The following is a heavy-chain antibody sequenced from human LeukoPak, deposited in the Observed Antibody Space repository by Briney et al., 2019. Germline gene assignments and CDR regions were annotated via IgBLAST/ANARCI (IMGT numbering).Heavy chain of an antibody. D-gene: IGHD3-10*01. Sequence: GASVKVSCKPCLYTFTVYYMHWVRQAPGRGREWMGWINPNSSGKNYAQKFQGRVTMTRDTYIRTAHMELIRLRSDDTAVYYCANSPMVRGVTGWFDPWGQGTLVTVSS. J-gene: IGHJ5*02. CDR2: INPNSSGK. CDR3: ANSPMVRGVTGWFDP. V-gene: IGHV1-2*02. CDR1: LYTFTVYY.